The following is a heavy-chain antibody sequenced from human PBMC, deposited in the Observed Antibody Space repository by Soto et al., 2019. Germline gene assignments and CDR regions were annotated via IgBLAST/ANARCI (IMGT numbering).Heavy chain of an antibody. D-gene: IGHD4-17*01. J-gene: IGHJ4*02. CDR2: ISSSGSTI. Sequence: GGSLRLSCAASGFTFSDYYMSWIRQAPGKGLEWVSYISSSGSTIYYADSAKGRFTISRDNAKNSLYLQMNSLRAEDTAVYYCASHDYGDYVDYWGQGTLVTVSS. V-gene: IGHV3-11*01. CDR1: GFTFSDYY. CDR3: ASHDYGDYVDY.